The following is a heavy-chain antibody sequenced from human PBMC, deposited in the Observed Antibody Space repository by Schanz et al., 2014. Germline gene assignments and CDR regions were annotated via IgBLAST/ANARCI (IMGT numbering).Heavy chain of an antibody. CDR1: GFTFSSYA. V-gene: IGHV3-23*03. D-gene: IGHD3-10*02. CDR2: FVHPGGST. J-gene: IGHJ4*02. CDR3: AKNQYDDVDLSSFYFDF. Sequence: VQVVQSGGGLVKPGGSLRLSCAASGFTFSSYAMSWVRQAPGKGLEWVSFVHPGGSTYYPDSVKGRFTISRDSSKNTLYLQMNSLRPEDTAIYYCAKNQYDDVDLSSFYFDFWGQGTLVTVSS.